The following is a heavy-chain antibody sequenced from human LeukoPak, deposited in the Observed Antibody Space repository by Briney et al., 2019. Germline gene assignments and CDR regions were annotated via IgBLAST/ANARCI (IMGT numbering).Heavy chain of an antibody. CDR3: ARGWYGPDS. J-gene: IGHJ5*01. CDR1: GVTFSGHS. Sequence: GGSLRLSCAASGVTFSGHSMHWVRQAPGKGLVWVSGISRDGTITNYADAVKGRFTISRDDAKNTLYLQMNSLRVEDTAVYSCARGWYGPDSCGQGTLVTVSS. V-gene: IGHV3-74*01. D-gene: IGHD1-14*01. CDR2: ISRDGTIT.